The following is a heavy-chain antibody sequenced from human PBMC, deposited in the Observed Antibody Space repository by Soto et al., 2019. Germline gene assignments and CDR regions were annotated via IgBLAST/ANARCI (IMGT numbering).Heavy chain of an antibody. D-gene: IGHD2-2*01. CDR1: GGSVSSGSYY. V-gene: IGHV4-61*01. Sequence: PSETLSLTCTVSGGSVSSGSYYWSWIRQPPGEGLEWIGYIYYSGSTNYNPSLKSRVTISVDTSKNQFSLKLSSVTAAATAVYSCARAGYCSSTSCYGWFDPWGQGTLVTVSS. CDR2: IYYSGST. CDR3: ARAGYCSSTSCYGWFDP. J-gene: IGHJ5*02.